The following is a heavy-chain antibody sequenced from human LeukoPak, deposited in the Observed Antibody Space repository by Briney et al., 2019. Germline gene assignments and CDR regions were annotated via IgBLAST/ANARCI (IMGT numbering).Heavy chain of an antibody. D-gene: IGHD6-13*01. V-gene: IGHV3-21*01. CDR2: ISTSSSYI. Sequence: GGSLRLSCAASGFTFSSYSMNWVRQAPGKGLEWVSFISTSSSYIHNADSVKGRFTISRDNSENSLYLQMNSLRAEDTAVYYCARAAIAAARIYYYMDVWGKGTTVTVSS. CDR1: GFTFSSYS. CDR3: ARAAIAAARIYYYMDV. J-gene: IGHJ6*03.